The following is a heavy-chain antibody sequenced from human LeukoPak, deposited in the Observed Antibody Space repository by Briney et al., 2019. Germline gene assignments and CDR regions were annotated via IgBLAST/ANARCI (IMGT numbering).Heavy chain of an antibody. D-gene: IGHD1-26*01. Sequence: GGSLKLSCAASGFTFRTSGMSWVRQAPGKGLEWVSYISSSGTTISYAQSVKGRFTITRDNAQNSLTLHMNTLRADDTAVYYCAKDGGTHFDHWGQGTLVTVSS. CDR2: ISSSGTTI. V-gene: IGHV3-48*01. CDR3: AKDGGTHFDH. CDR1: GFTFRTSG. J-gene: IGHJ4*02.